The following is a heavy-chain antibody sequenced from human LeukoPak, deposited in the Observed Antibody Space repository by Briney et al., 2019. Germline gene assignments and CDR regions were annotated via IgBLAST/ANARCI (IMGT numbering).Heavy chain of an antibody. CDR2: ISSNGGST. D-gene: IGHD3-22*01. CDR1: GFTVSSYY. CDR3: ARGYYYQDFDY. Sequence: GGSLRLSCAASGFTVSSYYMNWVRQAPGKGLEYVSAISSNGGSTYYANSVKGRFTISRDNSKNTLYLQMGSLRAEDMAVYYCARGYYYQDFDYWGQGTLVTVSS. V-gene: IGHV3-64*01. J-gene: IGHJ4*02.